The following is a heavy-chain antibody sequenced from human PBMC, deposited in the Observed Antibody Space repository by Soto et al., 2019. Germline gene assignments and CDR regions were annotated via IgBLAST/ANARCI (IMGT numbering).Heavy chain of an antibody. J-gene: IGHJ4*02. D-gene: IGHD2-15*01. CDR2: IYYSGST. CDR3: ARQARRYCSGGSCYSGDFDY. V-gene: IGHV4-39*01. CDR1: GGSISSSSYY. Sequence: SETLSLTCTVSGGSISSSSYYWGWIRQPPGKGLEWIGSIYYSGSTYYNPSLKSRVTISVDTSKNQFSLKLSSVTAADTAVYYCARQARRYCSGGSCYSGDFDYWGQGTLVTVSS.